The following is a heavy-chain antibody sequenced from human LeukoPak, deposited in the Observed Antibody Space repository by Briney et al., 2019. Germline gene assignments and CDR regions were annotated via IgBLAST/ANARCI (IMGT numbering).Heavy chain of an antibody. Sequence: GGSLRLSCAASGFTFSDAWMSWVRQAPGKGLEWVGRIKSKIDGGTIEYAAPVKGRFTISRDDSRNTLNLQMNSLKTEDTGVYYCTTRRQDGWWGQGTLVTVSS. CDR3: TTRRQDGW. J-gene: IGHJ4*02. CDR1: GFTFSDAW. D-gene: IGHD2-15*01. CDR2: IKSKIDGGTI. V-gene: IGHV3-15*01.